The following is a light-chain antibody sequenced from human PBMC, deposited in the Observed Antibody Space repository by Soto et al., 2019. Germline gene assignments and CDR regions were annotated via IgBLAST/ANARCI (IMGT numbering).Light chain of an antibody. V-gene: IGKV3-11*01. J-gene: IGKJ5*01. CDR1: QSITTY. CDR3: QHSGSWPIA. Sequence: EIVMTQSPASLSLSRGERAALSCRASQSITTYLAWYQQKPGQAPRLLIYDASHRATGIPARFSGSGSGTDFTLTISSLEPEDFAVYYCQHSGSWPIAFGQGTRLEIK. CDR2: DAS.